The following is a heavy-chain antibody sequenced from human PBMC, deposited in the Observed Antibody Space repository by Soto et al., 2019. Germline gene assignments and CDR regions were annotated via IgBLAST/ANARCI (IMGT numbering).Heavy chain of an antibody. CDR1: GTSINHTDYY. Sequence: QVQLQESGPGLVKPSQTLSLTCSVSGTSINHTDYYWSWIRQHQQRGLEWIAYIYYSWRTNYNTSLKSRITRSIDSSKNQSSLKLSSMTAADSAVYYCAVVTGAFDIWGQGTMVAVSS. D-gene: IGHD2-21*02. CDR3: AVVTGAFDI. V-gene: IGHV4-31*03. CDR2: IYYSWRT. J-gene: IGHJ3*02.